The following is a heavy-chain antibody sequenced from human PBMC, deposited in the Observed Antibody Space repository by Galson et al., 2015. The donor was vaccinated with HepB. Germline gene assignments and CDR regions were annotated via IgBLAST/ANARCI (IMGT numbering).Heavy chain of an antibody. Sequence: CAISGDSVSSHSAAWNWIRQSPSRGLEWLGRTYYRSKWYNDYAVSVKSQITINPDTSKNQFSLQLNSVTPEDTAVYYCARWRHDSGDFDYRSQGALVTVSS. CDR1: GDSVSSHSAA. CDR2: TYYRSKWYN. V-gene: IGHV6-1*01. CDR3: ARWRHDSGDFDY. D-gene: IGHD4-17*01. J-gene: IGHJ4*02.